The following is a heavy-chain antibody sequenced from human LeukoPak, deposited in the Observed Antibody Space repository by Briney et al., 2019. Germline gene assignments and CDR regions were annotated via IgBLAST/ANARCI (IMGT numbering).Heavy chain of an antibody. CDR2: IWYDGSSK. D-gene: IGHD6-13*01. Sequence: GGSLRLSCAASGLTFSNYGMHWVRQAPGKRLEWVAVIWYDGSSKYYADSVKGRFTISRDNSKNTLYLQMNTLRAEDTAVYYCARREGSSSSWYLDYRGQGTLVTVSS. V-gene: IGHV3-33*08. J-gene: IGHJ4*02. CDR3: ARREGSSSSWYLDY. CDR1: GLTFSNYG.